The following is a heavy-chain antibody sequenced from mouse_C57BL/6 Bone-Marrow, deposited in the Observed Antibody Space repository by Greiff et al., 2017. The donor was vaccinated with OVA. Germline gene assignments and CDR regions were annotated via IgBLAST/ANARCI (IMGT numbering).Heavy chain of an antibody. D-gene: IGHD2-4*01. V-gene: IGHV1-47*01. CDR2: FHPYNDDT. CDR1: GYTFTTYP. Sequence: VQLQPSWAELVKPGASVKMSCKASGYTFTTYPIVWMKQNHGKSLEWIGNFHPYNDDTKYNEQFKGKATLTVEKSSSTVYLELSRLTSDDTAVYYCARPGDYDGDWFAYWGQGTLVTVSA. CDR3: ARPGDYDGDWFAY. J-gene: IGHJ3*01.